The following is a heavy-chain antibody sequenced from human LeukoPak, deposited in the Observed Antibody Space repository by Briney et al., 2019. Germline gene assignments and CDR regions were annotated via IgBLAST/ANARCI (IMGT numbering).Heavy chain of an antibody. J-gene: IGHJ5*02. V-gene: IGHV4-39*01. CDR3: ASGGSSSWYRWFGP. Sequence: SETLSLTCTVSGGSISSSSYYWGWIRQPPGKGLEWIGDISYSGSTYYNPSLKSRVTISVDTSKNQFSLKLSSVTATDTAVYYCASGGSSSWYRWFGPWGQGTLVTVSS. D-gene: IGHD6-13*01. CDR2: ISYSGST. CDR1: GGSISSSSYY.